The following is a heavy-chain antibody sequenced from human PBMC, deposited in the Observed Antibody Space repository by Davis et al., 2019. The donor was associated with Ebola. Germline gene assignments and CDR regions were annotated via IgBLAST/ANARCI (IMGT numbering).Heavy chain of an antibody. Sequence: SVKVSCKASGGTFSSYAISWVRQAPGQGLEWMGRIIPILGIANYAQKFQGRVTITADKSTSTAYMELSSPRSEDTAVYYCARVGIAVAGTGDDYWGQGTLVTVSS. V-gene: IGHV1-69*04. J-gene: IGHJ4*02. CDR2: IIPILGIA. CDR1: GGTFSSYA. CDR3: ARVGIAVAGTGDDY. D-gene: IGHD6-19*01.